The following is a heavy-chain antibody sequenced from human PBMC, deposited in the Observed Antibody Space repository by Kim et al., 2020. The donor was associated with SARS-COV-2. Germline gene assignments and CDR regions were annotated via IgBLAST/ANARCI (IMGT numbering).Heavy chain of an antibody. CDR1: GGSISSYY. CDR3: ARSWLDCSGGSCYHMVDI. Sequence: SETLSLTYTVSGGSISSYYWSWIRQPPGKGLEWIGYIYYSGSTNYNPSLKSRVTISVDTSKNQFSLKLSSVTAADTAVYYCARSWLDCSGGSCYHMVDIWGQGTMVTVSS. CDR2: IYYSGST. V-gene: IGHV4-59*01. D-gene: IGHD2-15*01. J-gene: IGHJ3*02.